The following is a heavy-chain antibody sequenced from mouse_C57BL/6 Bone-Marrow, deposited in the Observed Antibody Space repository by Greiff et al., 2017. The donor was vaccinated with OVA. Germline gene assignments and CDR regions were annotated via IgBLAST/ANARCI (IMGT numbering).Heavy chain of an antibody. Sequence: VQLKQSGPELVKPGASVKISCKASGYSFTGYYMNWVKQSPEKSLEWIGEINPSTGGTTYNQKFKAKATLTVDKSSSTAYMQLKSLTSEDSAVYYCARYYYGSSYIAYWGQGTLVTVSA. CDR1: GYSFTGYY. D-gene: IGHD1-1*01. J-gene: IGHJ3*01. CDR2: INPSTGGT. CDR3: ARYYYGSSYIAY. V-gene: IGHV1-42*01.